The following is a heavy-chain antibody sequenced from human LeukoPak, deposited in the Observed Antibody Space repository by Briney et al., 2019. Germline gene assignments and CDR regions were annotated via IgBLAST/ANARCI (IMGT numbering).Heavy chain of an antibody. CDR1: GGSFSGYY. CDR3: ARQQEAHAFDI. D-gene: IGHD3-16*01. V-gene: IGHV4-34*01. Sequence: SETLSLTCAVYGGSFSGYYWSWIRQPPGKGLEWIGEINHSGSTNYNPSLKSRVTISVDTSKNQFSLKLSSVTAADTAVYYCARQQEAHAFDIWGQGTLVTVSP. J-gene: IGHJ4*02. CDR2: INHSGST.